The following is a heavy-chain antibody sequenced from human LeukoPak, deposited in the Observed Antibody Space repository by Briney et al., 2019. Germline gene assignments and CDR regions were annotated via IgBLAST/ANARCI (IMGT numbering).Heavy chain of an antibody. CDR2: IKQDGSEK. CDR1: GFTFSNYW. J-gene: IGHJ6*03. V-gene: IGHV3-7*04. CDR3: ARASITISYYYTDV. D-gene: IGHD3-3*01. Sequence: GGSLRLSCAASGFTFSNYWMNWVRQAPGKGLESVANIKQDGSEKYYVDSVKRQSTIPIDNPKNSMYLQMNSLRAEDTAVYYCARASITISYYYTDVWGKGTTVTVSS.